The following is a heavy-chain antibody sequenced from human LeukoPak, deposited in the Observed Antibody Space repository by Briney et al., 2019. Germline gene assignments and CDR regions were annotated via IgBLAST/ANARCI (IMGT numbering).Heavy chain of an antibody. CDR2: IIHTSDAI. Sequence: GGSLRLSCAASGFTFSTYGMKWVRQAPGKGVEWVSYIIHTSDAIYYTDSVKGRFTISRDNAKNSLYLQMNSLRDEDTAVYYCARASPSGYDYWGQGTLVTVSS. CDR3: ARASPSGYDY. CDR1: GFTFSTYG. V-gene: IGHV3-48*02. J-gene: IGHJ4*02. D-gene: IGHD3-22*01.